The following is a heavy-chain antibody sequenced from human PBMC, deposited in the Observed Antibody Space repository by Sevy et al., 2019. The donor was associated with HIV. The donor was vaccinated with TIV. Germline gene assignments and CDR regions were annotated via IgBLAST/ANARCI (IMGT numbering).Heavy chain of an antibody. J-gene: IGHJ6*02. CDR1: GYTFTSYG. D-gene: IGHD3-22*01. CDR3: AREQYDSSGYYYSYYGMDV. CDR2: ISAYSGNT. V-gene: IGHV1-18*01. Sequence: ASVKVSCKASGYTFTSYGINWVRQAPGQGLEWMGWISAYSGNTNYAQNLQGRVTMTTDTFTSTAYMELRSLTSDDTAVYYWAREQYDSSGYYYSYYGMDVWGQGTTVTVSS.